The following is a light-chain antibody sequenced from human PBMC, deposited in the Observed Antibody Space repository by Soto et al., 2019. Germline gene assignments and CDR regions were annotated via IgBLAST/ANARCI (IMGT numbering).Light chain of an antibody. CDR1: SSDVGAYNY. Sequence: SALTQPASVSGSPGQSITISCTGTSSDVGAYNYVSWYQQYPGKAPKLMIYDVSNRPSGVSNRFSGSKSGNTASLTISGLQADDEGDYYCSSLTTSTTVVFGGGTKLTVL. V-gene: IGLV2-14*03. CDR3: SSLTTSTTVV. J-gene: IGLJ2*01. CDR2: DVS.